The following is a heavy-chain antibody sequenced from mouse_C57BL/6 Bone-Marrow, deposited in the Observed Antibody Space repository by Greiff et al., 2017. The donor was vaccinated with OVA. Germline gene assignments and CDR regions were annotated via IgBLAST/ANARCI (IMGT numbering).Heavy chain of an antibody. Sequence: VQLQQSGPELVKPGASVKMSCKASGYTFTDYNMHWVKQSHGKSLEWIGYINPNNGGTSYNQKFKGKATLTVNKSSSTAYMELRSLTSEDSAVYYCAREIYYGYWYFDVWGTGTTVTVSS. J-gene: IGHJ1*03. CDR2: INPNNGGT. CDR1: GYTFTDYN. D-gene: IGHD1-1*01. V-gene: IGHV1-22*01. CDR3: AREIYYGYWYFDV.